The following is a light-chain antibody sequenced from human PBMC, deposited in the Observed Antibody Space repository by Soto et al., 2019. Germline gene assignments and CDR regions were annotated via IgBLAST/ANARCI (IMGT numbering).Light chain of an antibody. CDR1: QGIDMF. CDR3: QQYNTYFRT. CDR2: DAS. V-gene: IGKV1-33*01. J-gene: IGKJ2*01. Sequence: DIQMTQSPSSLSASVGDRVTITCQASQGIDMFLNWFQQKPGKAPKLLIYDASNLETGVPSRFSGSGSGSDFTFTINNLQPEDIATYYCQQYNTYFRTFGQGTKLEIK.